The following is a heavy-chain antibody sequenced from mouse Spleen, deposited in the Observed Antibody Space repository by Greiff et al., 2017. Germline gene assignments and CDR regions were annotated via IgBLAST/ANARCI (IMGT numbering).Heavy chain of an antibody. Sequence: QVQLKESGPGLVQPSQSLSITCTVSGFSLTSYGVHWVRQSPGKGLEWLGVIWSGGSTDYNAAFISRLSISKDNSKSQVFFKMNSLQADDTAIYYCAPIYDGPHYYAMDYWGQGTSVTVSS. CDR2: IWSGGST. CDR1: GFSLTSYG. J-gene: IGHJ4*01. V-gene: IGHV2-2*01. CDR3: APIYDGPHYYAMDY. D-gene: IGHD2-3*01.